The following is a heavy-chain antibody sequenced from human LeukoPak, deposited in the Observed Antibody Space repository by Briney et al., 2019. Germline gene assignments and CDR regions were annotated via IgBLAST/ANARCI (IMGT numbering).Heavy chain of an antibody. J-gene: IGHJ3*02. Sequence: ASVTVSCKVSGYPLTKVSIHWVRQAPGKGHEWMGGFDPEHGQTIYAQDFQSRVTMTEDTFTDRAYMELSSLRSDDTAVYYCATGVIRNDLFDIWGQGTVVTVSS. CDR2: FDPEHGQT. D-gene: IGHD3-16*01. V-gene: IGHV1-24*01. CDR1: GYPLTKVS. CDR3: ATGVIRNDLFDI.